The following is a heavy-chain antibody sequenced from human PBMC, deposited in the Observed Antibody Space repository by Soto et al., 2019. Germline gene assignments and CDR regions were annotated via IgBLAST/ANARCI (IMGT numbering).Heavy chain of an antibody. CDR3: ARVGVYCSGGSCYSWDDWFDX. V-gene: IGHV1-18*01. CDR2: ISAYNGNT. D-gene: IGHD2-15*01. J-gene: IGHJ5*02. CDR1: GYTFTSYG. Sequence: ASVKVSCKASGYTFTSYGISWVRQAPGQGLEWMGWISAYNGNTNYAQKLQGRVTMTTDTSTSTAYMELRSLRSDDTAVYYCARVGVYCSGGSCYSWDDWFDXWGQGTLVTVSS.